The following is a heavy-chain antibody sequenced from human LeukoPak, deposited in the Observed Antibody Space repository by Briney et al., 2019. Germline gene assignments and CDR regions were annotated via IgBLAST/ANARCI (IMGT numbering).Heavy chain of an antibody. J-gene: IGHJ4*02. CDR1: GGSISSYY. V-gene: IGHV4-34*01. CDR2: INHSGST. Sequence: LVKPSETLSLTCTVSGGSISSYYWSWIRQPPGKGLEWIGEINHSGSTNYNPSLKSRVTISVDTSKNQFSLKLSSVTAADTAVYYCARALYGPRIVGPHIPYYFDYWGQGTLVTVSS. CDR3: ARALYGPRIVGPHIPYYFDY. D-gene: IGHD1-26*01.